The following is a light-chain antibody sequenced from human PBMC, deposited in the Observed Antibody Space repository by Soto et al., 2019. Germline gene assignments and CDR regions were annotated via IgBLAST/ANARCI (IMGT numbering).Light chain of an antibody. CDR3: CSYAGSNTLV. J-gene: IGLJ2*01. Sequence: QSVLTQPRSVSGSPGQSVTISCTGTNSDVGGYNYVSWYQQHPDKAPKVMIYDVSKRPSGVPDRFSSSKSGNTASLTISGLQAEDEADYYCCSYAGSNTLVFGGGTKLTVL. CDR1: NSDVGGYNY. CDR2: DVS. V-gene: IGLV2-11*01.